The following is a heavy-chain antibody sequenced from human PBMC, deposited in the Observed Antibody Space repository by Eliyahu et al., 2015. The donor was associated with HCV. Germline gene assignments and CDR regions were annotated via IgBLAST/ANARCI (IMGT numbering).Heavy chain of an antibody. V-gene: IGHV3-48*02. CDR1: GFIFRTYS. J-gene: IGHJ4*02. CDR3: ARGHGHDY. CDR2: ITSTSTS. Sequence: EVQLVESGGGLVQPGESLXLSXAASGFIFRTYSMNWLRQAPGKGLEWLSYITSTSTSYYADSVRGRFTIFRDNAKNSLYLQMNSLRDEDTAVYYCARGHGHDYWGQGVLVTVSS. D-gene: IGHD2-8*01.